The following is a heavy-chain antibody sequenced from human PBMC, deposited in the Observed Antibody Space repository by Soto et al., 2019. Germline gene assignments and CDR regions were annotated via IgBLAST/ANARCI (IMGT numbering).Heavy chain of an antibody. J-gene: IGHJ4*01. CDR2: INTDGTTT. CDR3: ATAGNYRFDT. V-gene: IGHV3-74*01. CDR1: EFTFSDYW. Sequence: EVQLVESGGDLVQPGGSLRLSCTVSEFTFSDYWMHWVRQAPGKGLVWVSRINTDGTTTNYADSVKGRFTISRDNARNTLYLQVNSLRGEDTAVYYCATAGNYRFDTWGHGTLVTVSS. D-gene: IGHD3-16*02.